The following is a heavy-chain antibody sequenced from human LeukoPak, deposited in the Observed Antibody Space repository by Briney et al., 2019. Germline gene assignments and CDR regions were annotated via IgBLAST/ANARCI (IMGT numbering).Heavy chain of an antibody. Sequence: GGSLRLSCAASGFTFSSHWMHWVRQAPEKGLVGGAHINADGSGTYYAASVKGRFTMSTDNAKNTLYLQMHSLTDEDTAVYYCVRGALRDCSYTSCTRGNWFDPWGQGTLVTVSS. J-gene: IGHJ5*02. CDR1: GFTFSSHW. V-gene: IGHV3-74*01. CDR2: INADGSGT. CDR3: VRGALRDCSYTSCTRGNWFDP. D-gene: IGHD2-2*01.